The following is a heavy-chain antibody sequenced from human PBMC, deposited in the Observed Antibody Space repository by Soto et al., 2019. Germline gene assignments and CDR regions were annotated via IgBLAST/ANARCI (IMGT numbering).Heavy chain of an antibody. CDR2: ISYDGSNK. V-gene: IGHV3-30-3*01. Sequence: QVQLVESGGGVVQPGRSLRLSCAASGFTFSSYAMHWVRQAPGKGLEWVAVISYDGSNKYYADSVKGRFTISRDNSKNTLYLQMNSLRAEDTAVYYCACSYCSGGSCLWYNWFDPWGQGTLVTVSS. CDR1: GFTFSSYA. J-gene: IGHJ5*02. D-gene: IGHD2-15*01. CDR3: ACSYCSGGSCLWYNWFDP.